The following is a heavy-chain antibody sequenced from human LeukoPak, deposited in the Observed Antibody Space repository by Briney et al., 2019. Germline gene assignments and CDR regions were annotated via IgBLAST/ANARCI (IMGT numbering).Heavy chain of an antibody. CDR1: GFTFSSYA. D-gene: IGHD3-9*01. Sequence: GGSLRLSCAASGFTFSSYAMGWVRQAPGKGLDWVSAISCSGGSTYYADSVKGRFTISRDNSKNTLYLQMNSLRAEDTAVYYCAKLTYYDILTGYFHFDYWGQGTLVTVSS. CDR3: AKLTYYDILTGYFHFDY. CDR2: ISCSGGST. V-gene: IGHV3-23*01. J-gene: IGHJ4*02.